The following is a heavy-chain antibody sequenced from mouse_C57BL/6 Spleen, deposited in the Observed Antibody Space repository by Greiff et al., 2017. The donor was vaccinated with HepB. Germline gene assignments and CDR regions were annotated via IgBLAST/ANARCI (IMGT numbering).Heavy chain of an antibody. Sequence: EVKLVESGGGLVKPGGSLKLSCAASGFTFSSYAMSWVRQTPEKRLEWVATISEGGSYTYYPDNVKGRFTISRDNAKNNLYLQMGHLKTEDTAMYYCAKDGNSRGAMDYWGQGTSVTVSS. CDR2: ISEGGSYT. CDR3: AKDGNSRGAMDY. V-gene: IGHV5-4*01. J-gene: IGHJ4*01. D-gene: IGHD4-1*01. CDR1: GFTFSSYA.